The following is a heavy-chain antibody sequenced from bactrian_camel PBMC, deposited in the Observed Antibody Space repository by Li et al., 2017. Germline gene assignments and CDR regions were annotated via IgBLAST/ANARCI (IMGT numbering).Heavy chain of an antibody. CDR3: AARPSLHTWCLRPRLEYNY. CDR1: TYTYSNYS. CDR2: IDDDGVT. V-gene: IGHV3S57*01. D-gene: IGHD2*01. Sequence: HVQLVESGGESVQAGGSLRLSCIHSTYTYSNYSLGWFRQIPGKEREGVAEIDDDGVTNYATFARGRFTISRDNAKNTLYLRMNSLKPEDTAMYICAARPSLHTWCLRPRLEYNYWGRGTQVTVS. J-gene: IGHJ4*01.